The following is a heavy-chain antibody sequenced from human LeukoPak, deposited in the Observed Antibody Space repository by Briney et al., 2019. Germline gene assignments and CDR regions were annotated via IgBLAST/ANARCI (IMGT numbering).Heavy chain of an antibody. CDR1: GGSISSYY. J-gene: IGHJ5*02. D-gene: IGHD3-22*01. CDR3: ARRYYDSSGYYSRWFDP. Sequence: SETLSLTCTVSGGSISSYYWSWIRQPAGKGLEWIGTIYYSGSTYYNPSLKSRVTISVDTSKNQFSLKLSSVTAADTAVHYCARRYYDSSGYYSRWFDPWGQGTLVTVSS. CDR2: IYYSGST. V-gene: IGHV4-59*05.